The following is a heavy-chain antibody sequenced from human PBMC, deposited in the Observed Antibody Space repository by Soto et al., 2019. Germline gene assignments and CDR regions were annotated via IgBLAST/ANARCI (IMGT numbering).Heavy chain of an antibody. Sequence: VSLRLSCAASGFTFSSYGMSWVRQAPWEGLEWVSGISGSGGSTYYADSVKGRFTISRDNSKNTLYLQMYSLRAEDTAVYYCAKTGPGSSYGYYFDSWGQGTLVTVSS. CDR3: AKTGPGSSYGYYFDS. V-gene: IGHV3-23*01. J-gene: IGHJ4*02. CDR1: GFTFSSYG. CDR2: ISGSGGST. D-gene: IGHD5-18*01.